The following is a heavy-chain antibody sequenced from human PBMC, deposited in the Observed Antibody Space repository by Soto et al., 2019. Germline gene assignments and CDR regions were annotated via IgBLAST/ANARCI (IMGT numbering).Heavy chain of an antibody. CDR2: IYYSGST. Sequence: LSLTCTVSGGSISSGGYYCSWIRQHPGKGLEWIGYIYYSGSTYYNPSLKSRVTISVDTSKNQFSLKLSSVTAADTAVYYCARGLYDILTASYGMDVWGQGTTVTVSS. CDR1: GGSISSGGYY. D-gene: IGHD3-9*01. CDR3: ARGLYDILTASYGMDV. V-gene: IGHV4-31*03. J-gene: IGHJ6*02.